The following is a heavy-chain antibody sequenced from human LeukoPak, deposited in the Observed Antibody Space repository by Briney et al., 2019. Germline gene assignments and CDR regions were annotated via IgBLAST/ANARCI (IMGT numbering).Heavy chain of an antibody. CDR2: INPNSGGT. CDR3: AKEVGYCSSTSCSSRYFQH. Sequence: ASVKVSCKASGYTFTSYYIHWVRQAPGQGLEWMGWINPNSGGTNYAQKFQGRVTMTRDTSISTAYMELSRLRSDDTAVYYCAKEVGYCSSTSCSSRYFQHWGQGTLVTVSS. D-gene: IGHD2-2*01. J-gene: IGHJ1*01. CDR1: GYTFTSYY. V-gene: IGHV1-2*02.